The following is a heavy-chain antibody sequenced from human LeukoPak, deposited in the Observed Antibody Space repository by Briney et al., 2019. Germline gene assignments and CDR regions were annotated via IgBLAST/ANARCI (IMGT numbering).Heavy chain of an antibody. CDR2: IYHSGST. V-gene: IGHV4-34*01. D-gene: IGHD2-2*01. J-gene: IGHJ3*02. Sequence: SETLSLTCAVYGGSFSGYYWSWIRQPPGKGLEWMGEIYHSGSTNYNPSLKSRVTISVDTSKNQFSLKLSSVTAADTAVYYCARGPLRQIKAVLVPAATKRAFDIWGQGTMVTVSS. CDR1: GGSFSGYY. CDR3: ARGPLRQIKAVLVPAATKRAFDI.